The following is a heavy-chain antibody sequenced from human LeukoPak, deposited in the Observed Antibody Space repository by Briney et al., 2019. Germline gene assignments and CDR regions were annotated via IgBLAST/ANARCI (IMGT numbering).Heavy chain of an antibody. CDR3: ATTKQARRYFDY. D-gene: IGHD1-1*01. Sequence: GGSLRLSCAGSGFTFSSNALSWVRQAPGKGLEWVSAISTSGGNTYYADSVRDRFTISRDNSKNTLYLQMNTLRAEDTAVYYCATTKQARRYFDYWGQGTLVTVSS. V-gene: IGHV3-23*01. CDR1: GFTFSSNA. CDR2: ISTSGGNT. J-gene: IGHJ4*02.